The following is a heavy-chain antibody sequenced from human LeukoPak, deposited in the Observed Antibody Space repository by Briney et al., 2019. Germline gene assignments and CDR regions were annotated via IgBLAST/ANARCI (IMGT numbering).Heavy chain of an antibody. J-gene: IGHJ4*02. CDR1: GFTFSNYA. CDR2: IIGSGGDT. Sequence: PGMSLRLSCAASGFTFSNYAMNWVRQTPGKGLEWVSSIIGSGGDTYYAESVRGRFTISRDNSKNTLYLQMNSLRPEDTAVYYCARGRPVGDYWGQGTLVTVSS. D-gene: IGHD1-26*01. CDR3: ARGRPVGDY. V-gene: IGHV3-23*01.